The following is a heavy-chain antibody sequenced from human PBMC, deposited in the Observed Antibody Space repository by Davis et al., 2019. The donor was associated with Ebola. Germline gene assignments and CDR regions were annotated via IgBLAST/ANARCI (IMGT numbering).Heavy chain of an antibody. J-gene: IGHJ4*02. D-gene: IGHD3-22*01. Sequence: MPSETLSLTCTVSGGSISSSSYYWGWIRQPPGKGLEWIGSIYYSGSTYYNPSLKSRVTISVDTSKNQFSLKLSSVTAADTAVYYCARQSGYHPFDYWGQGTLVTVSS. V-gene: IGHV4-39*01. CDR2: IYYSGST. CDR1: GGSISSSSYY. CDR3: ARQSGYHPFDY.